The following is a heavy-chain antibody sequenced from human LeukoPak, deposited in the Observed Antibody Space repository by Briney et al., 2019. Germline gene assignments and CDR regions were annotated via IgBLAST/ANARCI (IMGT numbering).Heavy chain of an antibody. CDR2: IYYTGVT. Sequence: SETPSLTCAVSSGSLSSYYWSWIRQPPGKGLEWIGYIYYTGVTNYSPSLKRRLTISLDTAMKQFSLNLRSVTAADTAMYYCARGGSGYPLDYWGQGTLVTVSS. CDR1: SGSLSSYY. CDR3: ARGGSGYPLDY. D-gene: IGHD3-22*01. J-gene: IGHJ4*02. V-gene: IGHV4-59*01.